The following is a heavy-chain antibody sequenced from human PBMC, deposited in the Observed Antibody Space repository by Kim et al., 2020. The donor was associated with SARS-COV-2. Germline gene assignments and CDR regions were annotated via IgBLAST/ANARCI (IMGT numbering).Heavy chain of an antibody. CDR2: INPGDSGTRYSP. CDR3: ARQSGRGLRWYAPDY. D-gene: IGHD4-17*01. Sequence: GESLKISCKASGYNFTNYWIAWVRQMPGKGLEWMGMINPGDSGTRYSPRYSPSLQGQVSFSADKSTNTAYLQWNSLKTSDTATYYCARQSGRGLRWYAPDYWGQGTLVTVSS. J-gene: IGHJ4*02. V-gene: IGHV5-51*01. CDR1: GYNFTNYW.